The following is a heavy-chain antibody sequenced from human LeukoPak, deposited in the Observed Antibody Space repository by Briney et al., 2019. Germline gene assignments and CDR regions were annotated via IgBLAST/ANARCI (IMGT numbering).Heavy chain of an antibody. CDR1: GGSISSSNW. V-gene: IGHV4-4*02. D-gene: IGHD6-13*01. CDR2: IYHSGST. CDR3: ARDGSGSSWSVSWFDP. J-gene: IGHJ5*02. Sequence: TSETLSLTCAVSGGSISSSNWWSWVRQPPGKGLEWIGEIYHSGSTNYNPSLKSRVTIPVDKSKNQFSLKLSSVTAADTAVYYCARDGSGSSWSVSWFDPWGQGTLVTVSS.